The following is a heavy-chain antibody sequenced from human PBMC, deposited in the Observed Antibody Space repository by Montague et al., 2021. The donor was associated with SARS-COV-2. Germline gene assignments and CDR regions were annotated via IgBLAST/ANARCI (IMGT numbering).Heavy chain of an antibody. CDR2: IEYSGST. Sequence: SETLSLTCAVYGGSFSDYYWTWIRQPPGKGLEWLGFIEYSGSTYYNPSLKTRVTMPLDTSKNQFSLKLTSVTAADTALYYCARDITLGMDVWGRGTTVTVSS. V-gene: IGHV4-34*01. J-gene: IGHJ6*02. CDR1: GGSFSDYY. CDR3: ARDITLGMDV.